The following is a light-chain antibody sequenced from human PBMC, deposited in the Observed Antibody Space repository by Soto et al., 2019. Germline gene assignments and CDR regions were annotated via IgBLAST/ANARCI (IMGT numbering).Light chain of an antibody. J-gene: IGLJ1*01. CDR1: SSDIGSYDH. V-gene: IGLV2-14*01. CDR3: SSFTSTSTRL. Sequence: QSALAQPASVSGSPGQSITISCTGTSSDIGSYDHVSWYQQHPGKAPNLIIYEVTDRPSGVSNRFSGPKSGNTASLTISGLQAEDEADYYCSSFTSTSTRLFGSGTKVTVL. CDR2: EVT.